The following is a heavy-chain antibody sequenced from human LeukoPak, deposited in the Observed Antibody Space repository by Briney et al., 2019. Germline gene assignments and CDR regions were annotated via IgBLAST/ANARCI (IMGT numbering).Heavy chain of an antibody. CDR1: GFTFSSYA. CDR3: ARDAPYYDILTGYPQLFDY. CDR2: ISGSGGST. Sequence: PGGSLRLSCAASGFTFSSYAMSWVRQAPGKGLEWVSAISGSGGSTYYADSVKGRFTISRDNSKNTLYLQMNSLRAEDTAVYYCARDAPYYDILTGYPQLFDYWGQGTLVTVSS. D-gene: IGHD3-9*01. V-gene: IGHV3-23*01. J-gene: IGHJ4*02.